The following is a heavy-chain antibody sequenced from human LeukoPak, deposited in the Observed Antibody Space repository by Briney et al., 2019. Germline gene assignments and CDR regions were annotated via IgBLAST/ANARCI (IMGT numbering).Heavy chain of an antibody. CDR3: ARHSSSWSPNPDY. CDR1: GVSISNNNYY. V-gene: IGHV4-39*01. D-gene: IGHD6-13*01. Sequence: SETPSLTCTVSGVSISNNNYYWGWIRQPPGKGLEWIGTIYSSGSTYYIPSLKSRLTMSIDTSKNQFSLKLSSVTAADTAVYYCARHSSSWSPNPDYWGQGTLVIVSS. CDR2: IYSSGST. J-gene: IGHJ4*02.